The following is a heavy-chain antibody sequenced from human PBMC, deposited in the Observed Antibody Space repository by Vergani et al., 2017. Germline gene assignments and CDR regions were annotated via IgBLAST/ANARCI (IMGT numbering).Heavy chain of an antibody. J-gene: IGHJ6*03. Sequence: VQLVESGGGVVQPGRSLRLSCAASGFTFSSYAMHWVRQAPGKGLEWVAVISYDGSNKHYADSVKGRFTISRDNSKNTLYLQMNSLRAEDTAVYYCARDRRSSYMDVWGKGTTVTVSS. CDR1: GFTFSSYA. V-gene: IGHV3-30-3*01. D-gene: IGHD2-2*01. CDR2: ISYDGSNK. CDR3: ARDRRSSYMDV.